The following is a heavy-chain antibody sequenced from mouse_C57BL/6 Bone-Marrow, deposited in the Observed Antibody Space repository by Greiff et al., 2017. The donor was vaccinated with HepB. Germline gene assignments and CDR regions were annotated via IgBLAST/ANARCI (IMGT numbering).Heavy chain of an antibody. V-gene: IGHV1-18*01. CDR2: INPNNGGT. J-gene: IGHJ2*01. CDR1: GYTFTDYN. D-gene: IGHD1-1*01. CDR3: ARMLLYYYGSLPFDY. Sequence: EVQLQQSGPELVKPGASVKIPCKASGYTFTDYNMDWVKQSHGKSLEWIGDINPNNGGTIYNQKFKGKATLTVDKSSSTAYMELRSLTSEDTAVYYCARMLLYYYGSLPFDYWGQGTTLTVSS.